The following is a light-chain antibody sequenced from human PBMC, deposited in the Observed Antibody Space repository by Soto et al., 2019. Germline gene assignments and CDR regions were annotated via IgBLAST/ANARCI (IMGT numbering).Light chain of an antibody. Sequence: QSALTQPASVSGSPGQSITISCAGTSYDVGAYNYVSWYQQHPGKAPKLMIYDVSRRPSGVPNRFSGAKSGNTASLTISGLQAEDEADYYCSSYLSTDTLLFGGGTKLTVL. CDR1: SYDVGAYNY. V-gene: IGLV2-14*03. CDR3: SSYLSTDTLL. CDR2: DVS. J-gene: IGLJ2*01.